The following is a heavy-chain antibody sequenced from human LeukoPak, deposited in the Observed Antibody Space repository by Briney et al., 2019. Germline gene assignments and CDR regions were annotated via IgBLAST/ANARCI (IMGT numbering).Heavy chain of an antibody. CDR2: IYYSGST. CDR3: ARGGDCSSASCSVDY. D-gene: IGHD2-2*01. CDR1: GGSISSSSYY. Sequence: SETLPLTCTVSGGSISSSSYYWGWIRQPPGKGLEWIGSIYYSGSTYYNPSLKSRVTISVDTSKNQFSLKLSSVTAADTAVYYCARGGDCSSASCSVDYWGQGTLVTVSS. V-gene: IGHV4-39*01. J-gene: IGHJ4*02.